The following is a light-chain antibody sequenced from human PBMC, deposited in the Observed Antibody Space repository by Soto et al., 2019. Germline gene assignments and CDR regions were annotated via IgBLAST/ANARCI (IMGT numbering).Light chain of an antibody. Sequence: EIVMTQSPATLSVSPGERATLSCRASQSVSSNLAWYQQKPGQAPRLLIYGASTRATGIPARFSGSGSGTEFTLTIRSLQSEACAVYYCQQYNNWPPWTFGQGTKVEIK. J-gene: IGKJ1*01. CDR2: GAS. V-gene: IGKV3-15*01. CDR1: QSVSSN. CDR3: QQYNNWPPWT.